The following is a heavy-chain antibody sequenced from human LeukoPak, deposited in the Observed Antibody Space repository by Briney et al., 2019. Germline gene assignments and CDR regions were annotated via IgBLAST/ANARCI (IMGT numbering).Heavy chain of an antibody. CDR3: AKVGSSAFDY. CDR2: IRYDGSNK. Sequence: GGSLRLSCAAPGFTFSSYGMHWVRQAPGKGLEWVAFIRYDGSNKYYADSVKGRFTISRDNSKNTLYLQMNSLRAEDTAVYYCAKVGSSAFDYWGQGTLVTVSS. V-gene: IGHV3-30*02. J-gene: IGHJ4*02. CDR1: GFTFSSYG. D-gene: IGHD6-6*01.